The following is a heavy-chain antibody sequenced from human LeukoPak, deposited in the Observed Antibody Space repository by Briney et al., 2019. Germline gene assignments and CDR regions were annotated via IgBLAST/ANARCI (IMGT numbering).Heavy chain of an antibody. CDR3: ARGVPGYYDSSGYYLDY. J-gene: IGHJ4*02. Sequence: PGGSLRLSCAASGFTFDDHGMSWVRQAPGKGLEWVSGIKWDGGRTGYADSVKGRFTISRDNAKNSLYLQMNSLRAEDTAVYYCARGVPGYYDSSGYYLDYWGQGTLVTVSS. CDR1: GFTFDDHG. CDR2: IKWDGGRT. V-gene: IGHV3-20*04. D-gene: IGHD3-22*01.